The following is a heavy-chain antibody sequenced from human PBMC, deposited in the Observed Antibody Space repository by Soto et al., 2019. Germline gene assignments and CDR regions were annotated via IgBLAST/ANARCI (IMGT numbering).Heavy chain of an antibody. CDR2: ISSGGDAI. J-gene: IGHJ4*02. V-gene: IGHV3-11*01. D-gene: IGHD6-6*01. CDR3: ARDRGQLVLDY. CDR1: GFIFSDYF. Sequence: QVQLVESGGGLVKPGGSLRLSCAASGFIFSDYFMSWLRQAPGKGLEWVAYISSGGDAIYYADSVKGRFTISRDNAKKSLYLQMNSLEAEEAAVYYCARDRGQLVLDYWGQGILVTVSS.